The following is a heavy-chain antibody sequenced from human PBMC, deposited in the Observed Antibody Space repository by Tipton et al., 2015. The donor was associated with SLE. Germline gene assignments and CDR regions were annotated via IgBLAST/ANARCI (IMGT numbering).Heavy chain of an antibody. Sequence: TLSLTCTIYSGSFNGYHWSWIRQTPGKGLEWIGEVKLGETTNYNPSLESRVTISIDTSKNQFSLKLSSVTAADTAVYYCARDGSSAAGFDYWGQGTLVTVFS. CDR1: SGSFNGYH. CDR2: VKLGETT. D-gene: IGHD6-13*01. J-gene: IGHJ4*02. CDR3: ARDGSSAAGFDY. V-gene: IGHV4-34*01.